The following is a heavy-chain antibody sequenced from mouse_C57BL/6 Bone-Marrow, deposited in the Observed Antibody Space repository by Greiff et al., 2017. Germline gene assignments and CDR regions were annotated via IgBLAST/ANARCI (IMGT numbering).Heavy chain of an antibody. V-gene: IGHV14-4*01. J-gene: IGHJ2*01. D-gene: IGHD1-1*01. Sequence: VQLQQSGAELVRPGASVKLSCTASGFNITDDYMHWVKQRPEQGLEWIGWIDPANGDTEYASKFQGKATITADTSSNTAYLQLSSLTYEDTAVYYCTTTDYFDYWGQGTTLTVSS. CDR3: TTTDYFDY. CDR2: IDPANGDT. CDR1: GFNITDDY.